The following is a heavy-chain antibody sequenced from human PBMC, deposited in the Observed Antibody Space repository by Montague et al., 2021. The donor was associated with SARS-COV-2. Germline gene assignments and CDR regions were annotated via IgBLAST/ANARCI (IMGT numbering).Heavy chain of an antibody. D-gene: IGHD3-10*01. Sequence: SLRLSCAASGITFSSCAMHWVRQAPGKGLEWVAVISYDGSNKYYADPVKGRFTISRDNSKNTLYLQMNSLRAEDTAVYYCAREGLSGSYYGFLDYWGQGTLVTVSS. CDR3: AREGLSGSYYGFLDY. J-gene: IGHJ4*02. V-gene: IGHV3-30-3*01. CDR2: ISYDGSNK. CDR1: GITFSSCA.